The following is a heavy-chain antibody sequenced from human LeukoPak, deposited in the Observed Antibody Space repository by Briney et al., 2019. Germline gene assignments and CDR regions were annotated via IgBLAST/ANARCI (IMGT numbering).Heavy chain of an antibody. V-gene: IGHV5-51*01. CDR1: GYSFTNYW. J-gene: IGHJ5*02. CDR2: IYPGDSDT. CDR3: ARPYDYVWGSYPSSPFDP. D-gene: IGHD3-16*02. Sequence: GESLKISCKASGYSFTNYWIGWVRQMPGKGLEWMGIIYPGDSDTRYSPSFQGQVTISADKSISTAYLQWSSLKASDTAMYYCARPYDYVWGSYPSSPFDPWGQGTLVTVSS.